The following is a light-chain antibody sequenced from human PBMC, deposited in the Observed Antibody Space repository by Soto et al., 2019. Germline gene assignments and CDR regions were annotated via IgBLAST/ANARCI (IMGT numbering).Light chain of an antibody. Sequence: EIVLTQSPATLSLSPGERATLSCRASQRVSSYLAWYQQKPGQAPRLLIYDASNRATGIPARFSGSGYGTAFTLSISSLEPEDFAVYYYQQRSNGPPYTFCQGTKLEIK. CDR1: QRVSSY. CDR3: QQRSNGPPYT. CDR2: DAS. J-gene: IGKJ2*01. V-gene: IGKV3-11*01.